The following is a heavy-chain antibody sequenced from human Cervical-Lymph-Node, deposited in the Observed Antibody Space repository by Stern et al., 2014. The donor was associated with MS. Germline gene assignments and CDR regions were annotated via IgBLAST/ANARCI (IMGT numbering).Heavy chain of an antibody. CDR1: GYTFTNYF. Sequence: VQLVESGAEVKKPGASVKVSCKAYGYTFTNYFMHWVRQAPGQGLEWMGIINPSDGSRSYAQKFQDRITMTRDTSTSTVYMELSSLRSGDTAVYYCARTAQLWFFDYWGQGALVTVSS. V-gene: IGHV1-46*03. J-gene: IGHJ4*02. CDR3: ARTAQLWFFDY. D-gene: IGHD5-18*01. CDR2: INPSDGSR.